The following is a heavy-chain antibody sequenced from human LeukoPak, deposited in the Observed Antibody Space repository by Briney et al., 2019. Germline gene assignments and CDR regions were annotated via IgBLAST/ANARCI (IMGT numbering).Heavy chain of an antibody. V-gene: IGHV4-39*01. D-gene: IGHD2-21*02. CDR1: GGSISSSGYY. CDR2: IYYSGTT. J-gene: IGHJ4*02. CDR3: ARLGCSGGDCYLDF. Sequence: PSETLSLTCTVSGGSISSSGYYWGWLRQPPGTGLEFFGIIYYSGTTYYNPSLKSRITISVDTSKSQFSLRLSSVTAADTAVYYCARLGCSGGDCYLDFWGQGTLVTVSS.